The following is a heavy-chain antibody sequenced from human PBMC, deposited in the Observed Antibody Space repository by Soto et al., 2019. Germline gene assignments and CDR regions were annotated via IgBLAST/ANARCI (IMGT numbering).Heavy chain of an antibody. V-gene: IGHV1-18*01. CDR1: GYTFTSYG. J-gene: IGHJ6*02. Sequence: ASVKVSCKASGYTFTSYGISWVRQAPGQGLEWMGWISAYNGNTNYAQKLQGRVTMTTDTSTSTAYMELRSLRSDDTAVYYCARDKWQAYGDYVVPYYYYYGMDVWGQGTTVTVS. D-gene: IGHD4-17*01. CDR2: ISAYNGNT. CDR3: ARDKWQAYGDYVVPYYYYYGMDV.